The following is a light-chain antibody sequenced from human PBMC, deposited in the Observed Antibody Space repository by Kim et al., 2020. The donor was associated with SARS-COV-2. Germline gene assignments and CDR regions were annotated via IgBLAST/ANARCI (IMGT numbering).Light chain of an antibody. CDR1: YIATKS. Sequence: PGKTARLTCGGNYIATKSVHWYQQRPGQAPVLVISYDRGRPSGIPERFSGSNSGNSATLTITRVEVGDEADYYCQVWDNSSDQVVFGGGTQLTVL. CDR2: YDR. V-gene: IGLV3-21*04. CDR3: QVWDNSSDQVV. J-gene: IGLJ2*01.